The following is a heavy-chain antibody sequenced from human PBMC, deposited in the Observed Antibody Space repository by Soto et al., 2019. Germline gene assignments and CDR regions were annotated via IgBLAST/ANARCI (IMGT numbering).Heavy chain of an antibody. CDR1: GFTVSSNY. V-gene: IGHV3-53*01. D-gene: IGHD2-2*01. J-gene: IGHJ4*02. CDR2: IYSGGST. Sequence: GGSLRLSCAASGFTVSSNYMSWVRQAPGKGLEWVSVIYSGGSTYYADSVKGRFTISRHNSKNTLYLQMNSLRAEDTAVYYCARDWGYCTSTSCYASFDYWGQGTLVTVSS. CDR3: ARDWGYCTSTSCYASFDY.